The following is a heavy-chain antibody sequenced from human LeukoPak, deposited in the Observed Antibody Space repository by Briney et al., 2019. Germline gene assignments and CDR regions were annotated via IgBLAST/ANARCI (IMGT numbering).Heavy chain of an antibody. Sequence: GGSLRLSCAASEFSVGSNYMTWVRQAPGKGLEWVANINQDGSEKYYVDSVKGRFTISRDNAKNSLYLQMNSLRAEDTAVYYCAAYYYDSSGPYDAFDIWGQGTMVTVSS. CDR1: EFSVGSNY. CDR3: AAYYYDSSGPYDAFDI. CDR2: INQDGSEK. J-gene: IGHJ3*02. D-gene: IGHD3-22*01. V-gene: IGHV3-7*01.